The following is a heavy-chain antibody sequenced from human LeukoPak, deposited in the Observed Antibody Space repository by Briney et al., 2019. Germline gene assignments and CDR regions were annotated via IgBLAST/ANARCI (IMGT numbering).Heavy chain of an antibody. D-gene: IGHD1-20*01. Sequence: PGGSLRLSCAASGFTFSNYGMSWLRQAPGKGLEWVSTISAGGDTYYANSVGGRFTISRGISKNTLYLQMNSLRAEDTAVYYCAKTFNWNYFDYWGQGTLVTVSS. J-gene: IGHJ4*02. CDR1: GFTFSNYG. V-gene: IGHV3-23*01. CDR3: AKTFNWNYFDY. CDR2: ISAGGDT.